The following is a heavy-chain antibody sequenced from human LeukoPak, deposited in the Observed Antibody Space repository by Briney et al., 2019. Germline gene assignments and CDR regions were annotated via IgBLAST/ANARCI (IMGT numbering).Heavy chain of an antibody. V-gene: IGHV4-39*01. CDR3: ASPSGSPYWYFDL. D-gene: IGHD3-3*01. Sequence: SETLSLTCSVSGGSISSATYYWGWLRQSPGKGLEWIGTVFYSGNTYYNPSLKSRVTISVDRSKNQFFLSLYFVTAADTAMYYCASPSGSPYWYFDLWGRGMLVGVS. CDR2: VFYSGNT. J-gene: IGHJ2*01. CDR1: GGSISSATYY.